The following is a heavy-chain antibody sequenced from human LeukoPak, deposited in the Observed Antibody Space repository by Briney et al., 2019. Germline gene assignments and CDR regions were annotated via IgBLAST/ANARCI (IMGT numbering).Heavy chain of an antibody. D-gene: IGHD6-13*01. CDR1: GGTFSSYA. J-gene: IGHJ4*02. V-gene: IGHV1-69*13. CDR2: IIPIFGTA. CDR3: ARAPFVAAGSDY. Sequence: SVNVSCKASGGTFSSYAISWVRQAPGQGLEWMGGIIPIFGTAQYTQKFKDRVTITANESTSTAYMELNSLRSEDTAIYYCARAPFVAAGSDYWGQGTLVTVSS.